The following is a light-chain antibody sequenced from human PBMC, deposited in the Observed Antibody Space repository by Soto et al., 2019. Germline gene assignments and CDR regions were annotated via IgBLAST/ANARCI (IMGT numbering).Light chain of an antibody. CDR3: QEYNSYPVS. CDR1: QSIGTW. Sequence: DIQVTQSPATLSAFVGDRVTISCRARQSIGTWLAWYQQKPGKAPKLLIYDASTLESGVPSRFSGCGSGTEFTLTISSLQPEDVATYYCQEYNSYPVSFGQGTRLDI. J-gene: IGKJ5*01. V-gene: IGKV1-5*01. CDR2: DAS.